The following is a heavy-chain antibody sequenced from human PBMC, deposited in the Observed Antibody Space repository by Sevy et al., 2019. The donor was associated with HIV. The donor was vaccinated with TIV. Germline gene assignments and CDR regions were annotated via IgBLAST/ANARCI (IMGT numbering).Heavy chain of an antibody. Sequence: GGSLRLSCAASGFSLSGSAMHWVRQASGKGLEWVGRIRSKANSYATAYAASVKGRFTISRDDSKNTAYLQMNRLKTEDTAVYYCTRLSIAATTVDYWGQGPLVTVSS. D-gene: IGHD6-6*01. J-gene: IGHJ4*02. CDR2: IRSKANSYAT. CDR1: GFSLSGSA. V-gene: IGHV3-73*01. CDR3: TRLSIAATTVDY.